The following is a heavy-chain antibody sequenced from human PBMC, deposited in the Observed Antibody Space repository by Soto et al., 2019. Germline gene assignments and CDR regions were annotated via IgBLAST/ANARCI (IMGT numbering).Heavy chain of an antibody. J-gene: IGHJ4*02. CDR3: AIRGYSSGWYFIYY. Sequence: GGSLRHSCAASGFTFSSYSMNWVRQAPGKGLEWVSYISSSSSTIYYADSVKGRFTISRDNAKNSLYLQMNSLRDEDTAVYYCAIRGYSSGWYFIYYWGQGTLVTVSS. CDR2: ISSSSSTI. D-gene: IGHD6-19*01. V-gene: IGHV3-48*02. CDR1: GFTFSSYS.